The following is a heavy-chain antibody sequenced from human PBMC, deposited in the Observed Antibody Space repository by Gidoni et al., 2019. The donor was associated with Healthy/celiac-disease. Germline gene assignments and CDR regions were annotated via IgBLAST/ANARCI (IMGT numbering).Heavy chain of an antibody. Sequence: QLHLQESGPGLVKPSETLSPTCTVSGGSIGSSNYYWVWLRQPPGKGLEWIGSISVSGTTYYNPSLKSRVTISVDTSNNQFSLRLSSVTAADTAVYYCARRMTVVRGRAFDYWGQGALVTVSS. CDR3: ARRMTVVRGRAFDY. CDR1: GGSIGSSNYY. J-gene: IGHJ4*02. V-gene: IGHV4-39*01. CDR2: ISVSGTT. D-gene: IGHD3-10*01.